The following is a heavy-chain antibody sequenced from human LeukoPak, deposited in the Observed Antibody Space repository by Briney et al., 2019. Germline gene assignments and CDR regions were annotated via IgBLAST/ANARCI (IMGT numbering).Heavy chain of an antibody. CDR2: ITSDGSGT. CDR1: GFTFSDYW. CDR3: AKDSPSRTFDY. D-gene: IGHD6-13*01. J-gene: IGHJ4*02. V-gene: IGHV3-74*03. Sequence: GGSLRLSCAASGFTFSDYWMHWVRQAPGKGLVWVSRITSDGSGTTYADSVKGRFTISRDNSKNTLYLQMNSLRAEDTAVYYCAKDSPSRTFDYWGQGTLVTVSS.